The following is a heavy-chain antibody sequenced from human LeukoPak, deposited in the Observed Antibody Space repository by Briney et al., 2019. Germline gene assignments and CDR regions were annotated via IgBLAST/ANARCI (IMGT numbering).Heavy chain of an antibody. CDR2: ISYDGSNK. CDR3: ARGRRMARYCSGGSCYFDY. Sequence: PGGSLRLSCAASGFTFSSYGMHWVRQAPGKGLEWVAVISYDGSNKYYADSVKGRFTISRDNAKNSLYLQMNSLRAEDTAVYYCARGRRMARYCSGGSCYFDYWGQGTLVTVSS. CDR1: GFTFSSYG. D-gene: IGHD2-15*01. V-gene: IGHV3-30*03. J-gene: IGHJ4*02.